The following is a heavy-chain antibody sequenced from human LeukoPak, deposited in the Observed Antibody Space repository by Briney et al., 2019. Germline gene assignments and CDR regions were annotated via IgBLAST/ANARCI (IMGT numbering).Heavy chain of an antibody. D-gene: IGHD2-2*01. CDR2: IIPIFGTA. CDR3: ASRLYCSNTRCRNFPFAY. Sequence: SVKVSCKASGGTFSSYAINWVRQAPGQGLEWMGGIIPIFGTANYAQKYQDRVTLTADESTSTAYMELSSLRSEGTAIYYCASRLYCSNTRCRNFPFAYWGEGTLVTVSS. CDR1: GGTFSSYA. J-gene: IGHJ4*02. V-gene: IGHV1-69*01.